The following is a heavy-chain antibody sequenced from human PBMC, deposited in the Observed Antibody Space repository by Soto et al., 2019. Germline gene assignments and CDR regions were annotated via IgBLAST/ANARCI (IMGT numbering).Heavy chain of an antibody. J-gene: IGHJ6*02. Sequence: QVQLVESGGGVVQPGRSLRLSCAASGFTFSSYAMHWVRQAPGKGLEWVAVISYDGSNKYYADSVKGRFTIPRDNSKNTLYLQMNSLRAEDTAVYYCARDSRYSYGSHSGYGMDVWGQGTTVTVSS. CDR1: GFTFSSYA. D-gene: IGHD5-18*01. V-gene: IGHV3-30-3*01. CDR3: ARDSRYSYGSHSGYGMDV. CDR2: ISYDGSNK.